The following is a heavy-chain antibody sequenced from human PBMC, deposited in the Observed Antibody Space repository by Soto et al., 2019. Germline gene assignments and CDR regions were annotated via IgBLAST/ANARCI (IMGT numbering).Heavy chain of an antibody. CDR1: GGSISSYY. Sequence: SETLSLTCTVSGGSISSYYWSWIRQPPGKGLEWIGYIYYSGSTNYNPSLKSRVTISVDTSKNQFSLKLSSVTAAYTAVYYCARWAQADIVVVPAAISEKDAFDIWGQGTMVTVSS. V-gene: IGHV4-59*01. CDR3: ARWAQADIVVVPAAISEKDAFDI. D-gene: IGHD2-2*01. J-gene: IGHJ3*02. CDR2: IYYSGST.